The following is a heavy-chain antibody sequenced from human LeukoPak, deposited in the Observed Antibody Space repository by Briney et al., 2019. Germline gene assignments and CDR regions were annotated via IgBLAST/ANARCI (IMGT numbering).Heavy chain of an antibody. D-gene: IGHD3-16*01. V-gene: IGHV4-38-2*01. CDR2: IYHNGNT. Sequence: PSETLSLTCGVSGFSITDGYYWTWVRQPPGKGLEWIGTIYHNGNTYYSPSVKSRITMSVDTSRNLFSLRLASVTAADTAIFYCARLLSDYDSGEVYFDFWGRGTLVSVSS. J-gene: IGHJ4*02. CDR1: GFSITDGYY. CDR3: ARLLSDYDSGEVYFDF.